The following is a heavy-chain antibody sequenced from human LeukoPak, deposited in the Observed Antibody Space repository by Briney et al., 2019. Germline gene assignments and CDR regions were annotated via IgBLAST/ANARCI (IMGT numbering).Heavy chain of an antibody. CDR3: ARSNDGDY. J-gene: IGHJ4*02. Sequence: ASVKVSCKATGYTFSTYAIHWVRQAPGQRLEWMGWINAGNGNTRYSQKFQGRVTITRDTSASTAYMELSSLTSEDTAVYYCARSNDGDYWGQGTLVTVSS. CDR1: GYTFSTYA. CDR2: INAGNGNT. D-gene: IGHD5-24*01. V-gene: IGHV1-3*01.